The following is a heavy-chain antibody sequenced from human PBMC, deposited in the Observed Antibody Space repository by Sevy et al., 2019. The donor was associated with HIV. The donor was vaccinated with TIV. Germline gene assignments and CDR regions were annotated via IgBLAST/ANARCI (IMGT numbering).Heavy chain of an antibody. J-gene: IGHJ6*02. D-gene: IGHD2-15*01. CDR3: ARDGGYCSGGSCYVGMDV. CDR1: GGTFSSYA. V-gene: IGHV1-69*13. Sequence: ASVKVSCKASGGTFSSYAISWVRQAPGQGLEWMGGIIPIFGTANYAQKFQGRVTITADESTSTAYMELSSLRSEDTAVYYCARDGGYCSGGSCYVGMDVWGQGTTVTVSS. CDR2: IIPIFGTA.